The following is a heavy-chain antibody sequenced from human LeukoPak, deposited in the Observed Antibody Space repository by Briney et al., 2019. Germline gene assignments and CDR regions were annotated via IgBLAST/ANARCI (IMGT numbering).Heavy chain of an antibody. CDR2: IYYSGST. D-gene: IGHD3-22*01. CDR1: GGSISSYY. V-gene: IGHV4-59*08. J-gene: IGHJ3*02. CDR3: ASASPNYYDSSGYYNI. Sequence: PSETLSLTCTVSGGSISSYYWSWIRQPPGKGLEWIGYIYYSGSTNYNPSLKSRVTISVDTSKNQFSLKLSSVTAADTAVYYCASASPNYYDSSGYYNIWGQGTMVTVSS.